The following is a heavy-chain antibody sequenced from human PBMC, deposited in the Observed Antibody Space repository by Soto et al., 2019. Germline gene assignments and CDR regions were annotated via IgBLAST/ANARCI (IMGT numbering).Heavy chain of an antibody. J-gene: IGHJ4*02. CDR3: AADYSGGTYPIDY. D-gene: IGHD1-26*01. Sequence: EVQLVESGGGLVKAGESLRLSCVVSGFPFTSAWLHWVRQAPGKGLEWVARIKSKTSGETRDYAAPVKGRFTISRDDSKNTVWLQMISLKSEDSAVYYCAADYSGGTYPIDYWGQGRLVTVSS. CDR1: GFPFTSAW. V-gene: IGHV3-15*07. CDR2: IKSKTSGETR.